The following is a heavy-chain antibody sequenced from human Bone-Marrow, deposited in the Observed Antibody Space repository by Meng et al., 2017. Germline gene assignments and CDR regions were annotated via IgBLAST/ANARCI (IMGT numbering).Heavy chain of an antibody. CDR2: IYHSGST. CDR1: GGSISSSNW. J-gene: IGHJ4*02. Sequence: QVQLPWSGPGLVRPSGTLSLTCAVSGGSISSSNWWSWVRQPPGKGLEWIGEIYHSGSTNYNPSLQSRVTISVDKSKNQFSLKLSSVTAADTAVYYCARGPTTMAHDFNYWGQGTLVTVSS. CDR3: ARGPTTMAHDFNY. V-gene: IGHV4-4*02. D-gene: IGHD4-11*01.